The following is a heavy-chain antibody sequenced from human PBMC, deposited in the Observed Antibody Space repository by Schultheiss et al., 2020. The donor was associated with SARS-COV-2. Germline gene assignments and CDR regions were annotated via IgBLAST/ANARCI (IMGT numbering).Heavy chain of an antibody. CDR2: IIPIFSTA. J-gene: IGHJ6*02. D-gene: IGHD1-26*01. CDR1: GGTFSSYA. CDR3: ARAGLIVGADYYYYGMDV. V-gene: IGHV1-69*13. Sequence: SVKVSCKASGGTFSSYAISWVRQAPGQGLEWMGGIIPIFSTANYAQKFQGRVTITADESTSTAYMELRSLRSDDTAVYYCARAGLIVGADYYYYGMDVWGQGTTVTVSS.